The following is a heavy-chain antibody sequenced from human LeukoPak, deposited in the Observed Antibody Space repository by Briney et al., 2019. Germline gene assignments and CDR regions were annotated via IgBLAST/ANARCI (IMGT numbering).Heavy chain of an antibody. CDR1: GFTFSSYA. CDR3: ARDSGWYYFDY. CDR2: ISYDGSNK. Sequence: GGSLRLSCAASGFTFSSYAMHWVRQAPGKGLEWVAVISYDGSNKYYADSVKGRFTISRDNSKNTLYLQMNSLRAEDMAVYYCARDSGWYYFDYWGQGTLVTVSS. V-gene: IGHV3-30*04. J-gene: IGHJ4*02. D-gene: IGHD6-19*01.